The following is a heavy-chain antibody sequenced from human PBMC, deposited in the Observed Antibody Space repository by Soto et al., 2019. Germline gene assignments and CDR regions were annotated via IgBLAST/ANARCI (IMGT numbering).Heavy chain of an antibody. J-gene: IGHJ6*02. CDR3: ARAILRSAPNTYYYDSSAYYPRPYYYYGMEV. CDR1: GRSISSGDYY. Sequence: PSETLSLTCTFSGRSISSGDYYWSWIRQPPGKRLEGIGYIYYSGSTYYHPSLKSRVTISVDTSKNHFSLKLSPVTAAATAVYYCARAILRSAPNTYYYDSSAYYPRPYYYYGMEVWGQGTTVTV. V-gene: IGHV4-30-4*01. CDR2: IYYSGST. D-gene: IGHD3-22*01.